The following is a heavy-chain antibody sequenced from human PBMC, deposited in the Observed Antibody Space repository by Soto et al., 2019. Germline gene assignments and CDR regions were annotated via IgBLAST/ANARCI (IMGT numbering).Heavy chain of an antibody. CDR2: ITHDGSQK. Sequence: QVQLVESGGGVVQPGRSLRLSCGVSGFTFRSYAMYWVRQAPGKGLEWVAVITHDGSQKYYADYVKGRFTISRDNSKNPFDLQMNSLRGDDTALYYCARDPFDYDSGIVPPPSRGFDYWGQGTLVTVSS. CDR1: GFTFRSYA. V-gene: IGHV3-30*04. J-gene: IGHJ4*02. D-gene: IGHD3-22*01. CDR3: ARDPFDYDSGIVPPPSRGFDY.